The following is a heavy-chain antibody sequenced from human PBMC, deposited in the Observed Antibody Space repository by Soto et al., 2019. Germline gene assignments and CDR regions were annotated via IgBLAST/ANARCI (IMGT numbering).Heavy chain of an antibody. V-gene: IGHV3-30*04. Sequence: GGSLRLSCAASGFNFSSYAMHWVRQAPGKGLEWVAVISYDGRKKYYADSVKGRFTISRDNSKNTLYLEMNSLSADDTAVYYCARECKPAAGTTPHDWGQGTLVTVSS. D-gene: IGHD6-13*01. CDR1: GFNFSSYA. CDR3: ARECKPAAGTTPHD. CDR2: ISYDGRKK. J-gene: IGHJ4*02.